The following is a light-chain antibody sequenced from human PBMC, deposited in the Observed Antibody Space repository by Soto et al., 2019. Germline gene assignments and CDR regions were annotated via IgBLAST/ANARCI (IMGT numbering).Light chain of an antibody. Sequence: QSVLAQPASVSGPPGQSVTISCTGTSSDVGAYNSVSWYQQHPDKAPQLMIYKGTQRPSGVSNRFSGSTSGNAASLTISGLQAGEEADYFCSSSAPESTYVFGTGTKVTVL. CDR2: KGT. CDR3: SSSAPESTYV. CDR1: SSDVGAYNS. V-gene: IGLV2-23*01. J-gene: IGLJ1*01.